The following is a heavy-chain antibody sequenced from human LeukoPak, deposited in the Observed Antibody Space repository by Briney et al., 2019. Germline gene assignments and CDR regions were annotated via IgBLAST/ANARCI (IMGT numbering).Heavy chain of an antibody. J-gene: IGHJ3*02. Sequence: GESLTISCKGSGYSFTSYWIGWVRQMPGKGLEWMGIIYPGDSDTRYSPSFQGQVTISADKSISTAYLQWSSLKASDTAMYYCARSTPSIAESSAFDIWGQGTMVTVSS. V-gene: IGHV5-51*01. D-gene: IGHD6-6*01. CDR1: GYSFTSYW. CDR3: ARSTPSIAESSAFDI. CDR2: IYPGDSDT.